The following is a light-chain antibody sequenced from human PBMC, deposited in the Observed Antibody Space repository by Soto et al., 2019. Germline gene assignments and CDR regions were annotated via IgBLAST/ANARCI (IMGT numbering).Light chain of an antibody. CDR1: SSDVGGYNY. CDR3: CSYAGSSNV. J-gene: IGLJ1*01. Sequence: QSALTQPPSASGSPGQSVAISCTGTSSDVGGYNYVSWYQQHPGKAPKLMIYEVTKRPSGVPDRFSGSKSGNTASLTVSGLRAEYEADYYLCSYAGSSNVFGAGTKLTVL. CDR2: EVT. V-gene: IGLV2-8*01.